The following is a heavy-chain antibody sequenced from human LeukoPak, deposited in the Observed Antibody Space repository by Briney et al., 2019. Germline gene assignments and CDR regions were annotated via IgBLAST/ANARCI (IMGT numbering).Heavy chain of an antibody. V-gene: IGHV3-48*04. CDR2: ISSSSGTK. J-gene: IGHJ4*02. D-gene: IGHD3-3*01. CDR1: GFTFSSYS. Sequence: GGSLRLSCEASGFTFSSYSMNWVRQAPGKGLQWISFISSSSGTKYYADSVRGRVTISRDNAVNSLFLQMNSLRVEDTAVYYCARDEARGYDFRPQDHWGQGTLVSVSS. CDR3: ARDEARGYDFRPQDH.